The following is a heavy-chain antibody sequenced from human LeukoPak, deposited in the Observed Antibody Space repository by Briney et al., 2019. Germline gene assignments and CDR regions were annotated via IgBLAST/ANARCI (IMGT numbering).Heavy chain of an antibody. V-gene: IGHV3-15*01. CDR3: TTDAGYTSRWYNY. J-gene: IGHJ4*02. CDR1: GFTFSDYY. CDR2: IKSKVDGGTT. D-gene: IGHD6-13*01. Sequence: GGSLRLSCAASGFTFSDYYMSWIRQAPGKGLEWVGRIKSKVDGGTTDYGAPVKGRFTISRDDSRNTLYLQMNSLKTEDTAVYYCTTDAGYTSRWYNYWGQGTLVTVSS.